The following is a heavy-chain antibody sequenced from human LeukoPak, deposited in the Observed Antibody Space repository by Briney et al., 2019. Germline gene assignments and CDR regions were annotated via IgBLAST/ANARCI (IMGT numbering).Heavy chain of an antibody. CDR1: EFTFSTYS. Sequence: GGSLRLSCVVSEFTFSTYSVNWVRQAPGKGLEWVSSISSSSSYIHYADSMKGRFTISRDNAKKSLYLQMNSLRAEDTAVYYCASYFPRQWLVGYFDYWGQGTLVTVSS. J-gene: IGHJ4*02. CDR3: ASYFPRQWLVGYFDY. CDR2: ISSSSSYI. V-gene: IGHV3-21*01. D-gene: IGHD6-19*01.